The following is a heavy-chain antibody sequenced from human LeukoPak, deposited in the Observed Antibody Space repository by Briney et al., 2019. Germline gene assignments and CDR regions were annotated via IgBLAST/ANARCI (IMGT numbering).Heavy chain of an antibody. D-gene: IGHD6-19*01. CDR2: IIPIFGTA. V-gene: IGHV1-69*13. CDR1: GGTFSSYA. CDR3: ARDPRGQAVAEN. J-gene: IGHJ4*02. Sequence: ASVKVSCKASGGTFSSYAISWVRQAPGQGLEWMGGIIPIFGTANYAQKFQGRVTITADESTSTAYMELSSLRSEDTAVYYCARDPRGQAVAENWGQGTLVTVPS.